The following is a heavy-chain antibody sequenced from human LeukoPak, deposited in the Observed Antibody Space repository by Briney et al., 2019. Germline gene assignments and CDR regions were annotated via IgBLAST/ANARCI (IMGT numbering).Heavy chain of an antibody. CDR2: IYYSGST. V-gene: IGHV4-59*01. Sequence: PSETLSLTCTVSGGSISSYYWSWIRQPPGKGLEWIGYIYYSGSTNYNPSLKSRVTISVDTSKNQFSLKLSSVTAADTAVYYCARVKTSAVGYYYYMDVWGKGTTVTVSS. D-gene: IGHD2-2*01. CDR1: GGSISSYY. J-gene: IGHJ6*03. CDR3: ARVKTSAVGYYYYMDV.